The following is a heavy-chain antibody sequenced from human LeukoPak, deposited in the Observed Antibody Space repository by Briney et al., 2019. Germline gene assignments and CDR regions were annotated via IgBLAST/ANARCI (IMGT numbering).Heavy chain of an antibody. J-gene: IGHJ3*02. CDR3: AKDKGAYYYDSSAFGHAFDI. Sequence: GRSLRLSCAASGFTFDDYAMHWVRQAPGKGLEWVSGISWNSGSIDYADSVKGRFTISRDNAKNSLYLQMNSLRAEDMALYYCAKDKGAYYYDSSAFGHAFDIWGQGTMVTVSS. CDR2: ISWNSGSI. CDR1: GFTFDDYA. D-gene: IGHD3-22*01. V-gene: IGHV3-9*03.